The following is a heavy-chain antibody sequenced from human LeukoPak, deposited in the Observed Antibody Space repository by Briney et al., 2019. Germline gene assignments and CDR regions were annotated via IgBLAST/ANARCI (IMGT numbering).Heavy chain of an antibody. CDR3: AKDSGSSGWEYYFDY. J-gene: IGHJ4*02. CDR1: GFTFSSYW. D-gene: IGHD6-19*01. CDR2: ITTDGSSA. V-gene: IGHV3-74*01. Sequence: GGSLRLSCAASGFTFSSYWMHWVRQAPGKGLVWVSRITTDGSSATYADSVKGRFTMSRDNAKNTLYLQMNSLRGEDTAVYYCAKDSGSSGWEYYFDYWGQGTLVTVSS.